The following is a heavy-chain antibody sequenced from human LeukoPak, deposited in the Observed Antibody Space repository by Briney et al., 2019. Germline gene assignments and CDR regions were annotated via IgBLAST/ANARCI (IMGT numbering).Heavy chain of an antibody. CDR3: AIDHVGNYYDSSGYLQH. D-gene: IGHD3-22*01. J-gene: IGHJ1*01. CDR2: ISSSSSYI. V-gene: IGHV3-21*06. Sequence: GGSLRLSCAASGFTFSSYSMNWVRQAPGKGLEWVSSISSSSSYIYYADSVKGRFTISRDNAKNSLYLQMNSLRAEDTAVYYCAIDHVGNYYDSSGYLQHWGQGTLVSVSS. CDR1: GFTFSSYS.